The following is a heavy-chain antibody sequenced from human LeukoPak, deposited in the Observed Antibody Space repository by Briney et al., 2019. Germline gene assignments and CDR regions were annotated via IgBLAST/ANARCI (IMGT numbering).Heavy chain of an antibody. V-gene: IGHV4-31*03. CDR1: GGSISSGGYF. Sequence: SETLSLTCTVSGGSISSGGYFWTWIRQQPGKGLEWIGYIYYSGSTYYNPSLKSRVTISVGTPKNQFSLKLTSVTAADTAVYYCARGVAAAGADYWGQGTLVTVSS. J-gene: IGHJ4*02. CDR2: IYYSGST. CDR3: ARGVAAAGADY. D-gene: IGHD6-13*01.